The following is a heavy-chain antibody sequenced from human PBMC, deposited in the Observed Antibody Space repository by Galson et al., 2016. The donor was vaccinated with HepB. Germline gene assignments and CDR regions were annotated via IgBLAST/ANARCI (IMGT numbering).Heavy chain of an antibody. D-gene: IGHD5-18*01. CDR1: GFTFYDYA. Sequence: SLRLSCAASGFTFYDYAMHWVRQAPGKGLEWVSGISRNSGSIGYADSVKGRFTISRDNAKNSLYLQMNSLRAEDTALYYCAKVDTAMVTYYYGMDVWGQGTTVTVSS. V-gene: IGHV3-9*01. CDR2: ISRNSGSI. J-gene: IGHJ6*02. CDR3: AKVDTAMVTYYYGMDV.